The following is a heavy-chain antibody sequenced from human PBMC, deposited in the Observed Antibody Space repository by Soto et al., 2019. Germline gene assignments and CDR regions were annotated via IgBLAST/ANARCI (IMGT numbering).Heavy chain of an antibody. D-gene: IGHD6-19*01. J-gene: IGHJ3*02. Sequence: SVKVSCKASGGTFSSYSISWVRQAPGQGLEWMGGIIPIFGTANYAQKFQGRVTITADESTSTAYMELSSLRSEDTAVYYCAIAVAGRPDAFDIWGQGTMVTVSS. CDR2: IIPIFGTA. CDR3: AIAVAGRPDAFDI. V-gene: IGHV1-69*13. CDR1: GGTFSSYS.